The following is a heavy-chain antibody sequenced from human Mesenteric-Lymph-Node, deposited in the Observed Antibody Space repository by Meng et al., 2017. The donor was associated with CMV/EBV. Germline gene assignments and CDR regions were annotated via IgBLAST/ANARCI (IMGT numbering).Heavy chain of an antibody. V-gene: IGHV4-34*01. CDR3: ATAPIYQLPDY. CDR2: INDSGSA. CDR1: DGSFTNEY. D-gene: IGHD2-2*01. Sequence: SETLSLTCAVYDGSFTNEYWSWIRQPPGKGLEWIGEINDSGSANYNPSLKSRVTISVDPSKRQLSLKVRSVTAADTAVYYCATAPIYQLPDYWDQGTLVTVSS. J-gene: IGHJ4*02.